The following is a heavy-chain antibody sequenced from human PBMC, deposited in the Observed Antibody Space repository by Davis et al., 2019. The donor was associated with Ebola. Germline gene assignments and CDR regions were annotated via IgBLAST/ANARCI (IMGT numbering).Heavy chain of an antibody. J-gene: IGHJ6*03. CDR3: ARALSATYDYYVDV. D-gene: IGHD2-8*01. CDR2: INPKSGGT. Sequence: AASVKVSCKASGYTFIDNYIHWMRQAPGQGPEWMGWINPKSGGTKYAQRFQDWVTMTRDTSITTAYVELSGLTSDDTAIYYCARALSATYDYYVDVWGNGTAVTVSS. V-gene: IGHV1-2*04. CDR1: GYTFIDNY.